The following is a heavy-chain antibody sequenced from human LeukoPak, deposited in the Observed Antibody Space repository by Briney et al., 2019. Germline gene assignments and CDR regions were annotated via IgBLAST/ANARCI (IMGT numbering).Heavy chain of an antibody. Sequence: SQTLSLTCAISGDSVSSNSAAWNWIRQSSSRGLEWLGRTYYRSKWYNDYAVSVKSRITINPDTSKNQFSLQLNSVTPEDTAVYYCARADGSGWLEIDYWGQGTLVTVPS. CDR2: TYYRSKWYN. V-gene: IGHV6-1*01. CDR3: ARADGSGWLEIDY. J-gene: IGHJ4*02. D-gene: IGHD6-19*01. CDR1: GDSVSSNSAA.